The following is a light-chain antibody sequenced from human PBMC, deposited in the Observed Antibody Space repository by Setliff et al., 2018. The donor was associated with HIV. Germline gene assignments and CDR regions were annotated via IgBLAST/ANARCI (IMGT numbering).Light chain of an antibody. CDR2: EVS. CDR1: STDVGGYDH. V-gene: IGLV2-8*01. Sequence: QSVLTQPPSASGSPGQSVTISCAGASTDVGGYDHVSWYQQYPGKPPKVVIFEVSKRPSGVPDRFSGSKSGNTASLTVSGLQPEDEADYYCSSYGGSNKLLFGGGTKVTVL. J-gene: IGLJ2*01. CDR3: SSYGGSNKLL.